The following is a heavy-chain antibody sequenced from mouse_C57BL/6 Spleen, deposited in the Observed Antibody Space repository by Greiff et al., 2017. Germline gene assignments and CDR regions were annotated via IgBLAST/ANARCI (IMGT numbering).Heavy chain of an antibody. Sequence: VQLQQSGPGLVQPSQSLSITCTVSGFSLTSYGVHWVRQSPGKGLEWLGVIWSGGSTDYNAAFISRLSISKDNSKSQVFFKMNRLQADDTAIYYCARGSGYDWFAYWGQGTLVTVSA. D-gene: IGHD3-2*02. CDR1: GFSLTSYG. J-gene: IGHJ3*01. CDR2: IWSGGST. CDR3: ARGSGYDWFAY. V-gene: IGHV2-2*01.